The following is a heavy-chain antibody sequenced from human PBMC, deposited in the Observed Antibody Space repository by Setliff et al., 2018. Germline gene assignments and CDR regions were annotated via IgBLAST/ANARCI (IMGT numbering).Heavy chain of an antibody. V-gene: IGHV4-59*02. Sequence: PSETLSLTCNVSGASVSSHYWDWIRQPPGKGLEWIGEIYHSGSINYNPSLKSRVTMSVDKSKNQFSLKLTSVTAADTAVYYCARGLEGEDYFYYMDVWGKGNTVTVS. CDR2: IYHSGSI. J-gene: IGHJ6*03. CDR3: ARGLEGEDYFYYMDV. CDR1: GASVSSHY. D-gene: IGHD2-21*01.